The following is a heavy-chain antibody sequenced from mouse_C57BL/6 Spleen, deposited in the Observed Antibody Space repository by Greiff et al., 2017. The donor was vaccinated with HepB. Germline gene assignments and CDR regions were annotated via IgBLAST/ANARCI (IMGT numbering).Heavy chain of an antibody. D-gene: IGHD3-1*01. V-gene: IGHV3-6*01. Sequence: EVKLQESGPGLVKPSQSLSLTCSVTGYSITSGYYWNWIRQFPGNKLEWMGYISYDGSNNYNPSLKNRISITRDTSKNQFFLKLNSVTTEDTATYYCARDRGRGRYFDVWGTGTTVTVSS. CDR3: ARDRGRGRYFDV. J-gene: IGHJ1*03. CDR2: ISYDGSN. CDR1: GYSITSGYY.